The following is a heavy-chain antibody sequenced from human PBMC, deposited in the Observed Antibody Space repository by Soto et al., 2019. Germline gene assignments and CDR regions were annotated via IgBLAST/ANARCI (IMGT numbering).Heavy chain of an antibody. V-gene: IGHV3-21*01. CDR3: ARIFGVDINPFDY. J-gene: IGHJ4*02. D-gene: IGHD3-3*01. CDR1: GFTFSSYS. Sequence: PGGSLRLSCAASGFTFSSYSMNWVRQAPGKGLEWVSSISSSSSYIYYADSVKGRFTISRDNAKNSLYLQMNSLRAEDTAVYYCARIFGVDINPFDYWGQGTLVTVSS. CDR2: ISSSSSYI.